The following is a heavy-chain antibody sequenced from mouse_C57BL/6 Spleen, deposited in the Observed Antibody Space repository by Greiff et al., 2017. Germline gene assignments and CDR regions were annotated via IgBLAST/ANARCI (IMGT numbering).Heavy chain of an antibody. CDR2: IDPSDSYT. CDR3: SYGNYGLY. V-gene: IGHV1-59*01. Sequence: QVQLQQPGAELVRPGTSVKLSCKASGYTFTSYWMHWVKQRPGQGLEWIGVIDPSDSYTNYNQKFKGKATLTVDTSSSTAYMQLSSLTSEASAVYYGSYGNYGLYWGQGTALTVSS. D-gene: IGHD2-1*01. CDR1: GYTFTSYW. J-gene: IGHJ2*01.